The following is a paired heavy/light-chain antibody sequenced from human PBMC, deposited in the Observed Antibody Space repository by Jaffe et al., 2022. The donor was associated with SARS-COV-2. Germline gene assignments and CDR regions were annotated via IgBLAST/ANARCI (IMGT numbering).Light chain of an antibody. CDR1: QSVSRNY. Sequence: EIVLTQSPGTLSLSPGERVTLSCRAGQSVSRNYLAWYQQKPGQAPRLLIYGASSRATGIPDRFSGSGSGTDFTLTISRLEPEDFAVYYCQQYGSSPSTFGQGTKLAIK. CDR2: GAS. J-gene: IGKJ2*02. V-gene: IGKV3-20*01. CDR3: QQYGSSPST.
Heavy chain of an antibody. J-gene: IGHJ4*02. Sequence: QVQLVQSGAEVKKPGASLMLSCKASGYSFTDYYIHWVRQAPGQGLEWVGRIDPNSDDTIYAPRFQGRVTVTRDTSIGTAYMDLSRLISDDTAVYYCARDLYSGYDLHYWGQGTLVTVSS. D-gene: IGHD5-12*01. V-gene: IGHV1-2*06. CDR1: GYSFTDYY. CDR3: ARDLYSGYDLHY. CDR2: IDPNSDDT.